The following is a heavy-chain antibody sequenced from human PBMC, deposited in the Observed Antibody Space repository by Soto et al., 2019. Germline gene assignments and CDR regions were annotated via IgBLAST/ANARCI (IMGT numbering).Heavy chain of an antibody. V-gene: IGHV4-59*01. CDR3: ARVPRYRGYYYFYMDA. CDR1: GGSISSYY. D-gene: IGHD1-1*01. J-gene: IGHJ6*03. CDR2: IYYSGST. Sequence: SETLSVTCTVSGGSISSYYWSWIRQPPGKGLEWIGYIYYSGSTNYNPSLKSRVTISVDTSKNQFSLKLSSVTAADTAVYYCARVPRYRGYYYFYMDAWGKENTVTLSS.